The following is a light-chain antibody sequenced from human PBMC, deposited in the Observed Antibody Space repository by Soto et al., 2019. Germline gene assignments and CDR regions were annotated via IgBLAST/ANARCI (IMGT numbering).Light chain of an antibody. CDR2: KAS. CDR3: QQYDTYPRT. V-gene: IGKV1-5*03. J-gene: IGKJ1*01. CDR1: QSISVW. Sequence: DIQMTQSPSTLSASVGDRVTINCRASQSISVWLAWYQQKAGKAPNLLIYKASRLESGVPSRFSGSGSETEFILTISGLQPGDSATYYCQQYDTYPRTFGQGTKVDIK.